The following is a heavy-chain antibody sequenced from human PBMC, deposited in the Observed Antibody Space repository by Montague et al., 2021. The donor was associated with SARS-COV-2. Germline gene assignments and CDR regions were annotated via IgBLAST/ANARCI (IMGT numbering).Heavy chain of an antibody. Sequence: FLSLSCSASGFTFSNSPMSWVRQAPGKGLEWVSVIHSSGRGTYYADSVQGRFTISRDNLQNTVYLQMNSLRDVDTALYYCAKVGDILTGYSLINLDAWGQGTLVVVSS. J-gene: IGHJ5*02. CDR1: GFTFSNSP. CDR3: AKVGDILTGYSLINLDA. V-gene: IGHV3-23*03. CDR2: IHSSGRGT. D-gene: IGHD3-9*01.